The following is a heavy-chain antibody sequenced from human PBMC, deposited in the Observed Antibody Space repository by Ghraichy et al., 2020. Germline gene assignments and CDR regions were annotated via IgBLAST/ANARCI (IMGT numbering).Heavy chain of an antibody. CDR1: GGSFSGYY. J-gene: IGHJ3*02. D-gene: IGHD3-3*01. V-gene: IGHV4-34*01. CDR3: ARRLQATPYYDFWSGYYDAFDI. Sequence: SETLSLTCAVYGGSFSGYYWSWIRQPPGKGLEWIGEINHSGSTNYNPSLKSRVTISVDTSKNQFSLKLSSVTAADTAVYYCARRLQATPYYDFWSGYYDAFDIWGQGTMVTVSS. CDR2: INHSGST.